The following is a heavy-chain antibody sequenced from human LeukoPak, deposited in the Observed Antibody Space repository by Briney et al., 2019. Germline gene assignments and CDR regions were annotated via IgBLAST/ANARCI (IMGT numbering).Heavy chain of an antibody. CDR3: AKSVNSYYDWFDP. V-gene: IGHV3-21*01. CDR2: INDNSRSI. D-gene: IGHD3-22*01. CDR1: GFTFSSYS. Sequence: GGSLRLSCAASGFTFSSYSMNWVRQAPGKGLEWVSSINDNSRSIFYTDSLKGRFTVSRDNAKNSLYLQMNNLRAEDTAVYYCAKSVNSYYDWFDPWGQGTLVTVSS. J-gene: IGHJ5*02.